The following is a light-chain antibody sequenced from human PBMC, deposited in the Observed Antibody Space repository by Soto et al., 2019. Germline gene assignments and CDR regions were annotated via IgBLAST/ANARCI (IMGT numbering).Light chain of an antibody. CDR1: SIDVGSYDL. J-gene: IGLJ2*01. CDR3: CSYAGISPLI. V-gene: IGLV2-23*01. Sequence: QSALTQPASVSGSPGQSITISCTGTSIDVGSYDLVSWYQQHPGKAPKLMIFEGSKRPSGVSTRFSGSKSGNTASLTISGLQADDEADYYCCSYAGISPLIFGGGTKLTVL. CDR2: EGS.